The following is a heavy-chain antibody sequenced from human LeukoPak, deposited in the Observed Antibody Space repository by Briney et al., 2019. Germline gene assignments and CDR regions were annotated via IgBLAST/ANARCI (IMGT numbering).Heavy chain of an antibody. CDR1: GGSISSYY. Sequence: SETLSLTCTVPGGSISSYYWSWIRQPPGKGLEWIGYIYYSGSTNYNPSLKSRVTISVDTSKNQFSLKLSSVTAADTAVYYCARGKLASRFDYWGQGTLVTVSS. CDR3: ARGKLASRFDY. J-gene: IGHJ4*02. CDR2: IYYSGST. V-gene: IGHV4-59*01. D-gene: IGHD3-3*02.